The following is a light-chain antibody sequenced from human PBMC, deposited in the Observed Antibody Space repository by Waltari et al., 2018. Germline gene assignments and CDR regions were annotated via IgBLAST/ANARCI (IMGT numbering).Light chain of an antibody. V-gene: IGKV1-9*01. CDR2: AAS. CDR3: QQVNNYPFT. Sequence: DIQLTQSPSFLSASVGDRVTITCRASQDISSSLAWYQQKPGRAPKLLIYAASTLQSGVPSRLSGSGSGTEVSLTISSLQPEDFVTFYCQQVNNYPFTFGPGTILDVK. J-gene: IGKJ3*01. CDR1: QDISSS.